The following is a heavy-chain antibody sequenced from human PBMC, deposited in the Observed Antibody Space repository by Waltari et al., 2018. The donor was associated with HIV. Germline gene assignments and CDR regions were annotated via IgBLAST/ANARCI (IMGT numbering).Heavy chain of an antibody. CDR1: GGSIRSGDYY. Sequence: QVQLQESGPGLVKPSQTLSLTCTVSGGSIRSGDYYWSWIRQPPGKGLEWIGYIYYSGSTYYNPSLKSRVTTSVDTSKNQFSLKLSSVTAADTAVYYCARERWGGSSPRGFDYWGQGTLVTVSS. CDR3: ARERWGGSSPRGFDY. D-gene: IGHD1-26*01. V-gene: IGHV4-30-4*01. CDR2: IYYSGST. J-gene: IGHJ4*02.